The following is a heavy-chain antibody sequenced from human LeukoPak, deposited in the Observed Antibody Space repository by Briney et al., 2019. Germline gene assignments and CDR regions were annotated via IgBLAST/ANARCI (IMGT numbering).Heavy chain of an antibody. CDR2: IKQDGSEK. J-gene: IGHJ6*03. V-gene: IGHV3-7*03. CDR1: GFTFSRYW. Sequence: GGSLRLSCAASGFTFSRYWMSWVRQAPGKGLEWVANIKQDGSEKYYVDSVKGRFTISRDNAKNSLYLQMNSLRPEDTALYYCAKGSYYYYYYMDVWGKGTTVTISS. CDR3: AKGSYYYYYYMDV.